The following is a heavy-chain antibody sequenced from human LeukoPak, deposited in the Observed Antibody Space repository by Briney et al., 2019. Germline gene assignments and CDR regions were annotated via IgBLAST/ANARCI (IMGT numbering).Heavy chain of an antibody. CDR2: ISSSSSYI. V-gene: IGHV3-21*01. CDR3: ARSRSDYDFWSGYSGYFDY. D-gene: IGHD3-3*01. CDR1: GFTFSSYS. J-gene: IGHJ4*02. Sequence: GGSLRLSCAASGFTFSSYSMNWVRQAPGKGLEWVSSISSSSSYIYYADSVKGRFTISRDNAKNSLYLQMNSLRAEDTAAYYCARSRSDYDFWSGYSGYFDYWGQGTLVTVSS.